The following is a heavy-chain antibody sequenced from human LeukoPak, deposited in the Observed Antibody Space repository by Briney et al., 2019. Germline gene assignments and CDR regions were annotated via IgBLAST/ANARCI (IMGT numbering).Heavy chain of an antibody. V-gene: IGHV4-34*01. J-gene: IGHJ4*02. D-gene: IGHD1-26*01. CDR2: INHSGST. Sequence: SETLSLTCAVYGGSFSGYYWSWIRQPPEKGLEWIGEINHSGSTNYNPSLKSRVTISVDTSKNQFSLKLSSVTAADTAVYYCAVGATTWVSRYFDYWGQGTLVTVSS. CDR1: GGSFSGYY. CDR3: AVGATTWVSRYFDY.